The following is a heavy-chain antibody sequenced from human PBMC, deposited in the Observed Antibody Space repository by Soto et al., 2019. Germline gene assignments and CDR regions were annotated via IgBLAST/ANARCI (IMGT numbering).Heavy chain of an antibody. CDR1: GFTFSSYS. J-gene: IGHJ6*02. V-gene: IGHV3-21*01. Sequence: PGGSLRLSCAASGFTFSSYSMNWVRQAPGKGLEWVSSISSSSSYIYYADSVKGRFTISRDNAKNSLYLQMNSLRAEDTAVYYCARDSGIVVVPAALSRYYYYGMDVWGQGTTVTVSS. D-gene: IGHD2-2*01. CDR3: ARDSGIVVVPAALSRYYYYGMDV. CDR2: ISSSSSYI.